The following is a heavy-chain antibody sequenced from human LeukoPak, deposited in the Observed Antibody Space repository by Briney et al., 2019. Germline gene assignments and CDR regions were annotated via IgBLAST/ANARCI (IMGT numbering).Heavy chain of an antibody. J-gene: IGHJ4*02. D-gene: IGHD3-3*01. CDR1: GFTFGTYS. CDR3: ARDLTDDFWGGYHFDY. Sequence: PGVSLRLSCAASGFTFGTYSMNWVRQAPGKGLEWVSSISSSSNYRHYADSVKGRFTISRDNSKNSLYLQMNSLRAEDTAVYYCARDLTDDFWGGYHFDYWGQGTLVTVSS. V-gene: IGHV3-21*01. CDR2: ISSSSNYR.